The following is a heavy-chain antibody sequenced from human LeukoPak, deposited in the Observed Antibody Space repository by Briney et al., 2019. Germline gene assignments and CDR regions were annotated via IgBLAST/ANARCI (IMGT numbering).Heavy chain of an antibody. D-gene: IGHD3-22*01. CDR1: GFTFSSHA. Sequence: GGSLRLSCAASGFTFSSHAMSWVRQAPGKGLEWVSAISGPGGSTYYADSVKGRFIISRDNSKNTLFLQMNSLRAEDTAFYHCAKTPTDHYDSSGYYPQFEFWGQGILVSVSS. CDR2: ISGPGGST. V-gene: IGHV3-23*01. J-gene: IGHJ4*02. CDR3: AKTPTDHYDSSGYYPQFEF.